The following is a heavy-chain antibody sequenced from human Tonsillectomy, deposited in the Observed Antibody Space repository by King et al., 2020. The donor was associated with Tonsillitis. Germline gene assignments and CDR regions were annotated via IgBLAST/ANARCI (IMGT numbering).Heavy chain of an antibody. CDR3: ARDLMSNHQYSFDL. D-gene: IGHD1-14*01. V-gene: IGHV3-11*01. CDR2: ISRAGTTL. CDR1: GFTFSDYY. Sequence: QLVQSGGGLVRPGGSLRLSCAASGFTFSDYYMHWVRQAPGKGLEWVSYISRAGTTLFYADSVTGRFTISRDNAENTLYLQLNNLRAEDTAVYYCARDLMSNHQYSFDLWGQGTLVTVSS. J-gene: IGHJ4*02.